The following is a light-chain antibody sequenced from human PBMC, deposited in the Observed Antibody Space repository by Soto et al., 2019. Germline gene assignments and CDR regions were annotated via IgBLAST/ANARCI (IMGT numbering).Light chain of an antibody. J-gene: IGKJ5*01. CDR3: QKYNSVPLT. V-gene: IGKV1-27*01. Sequence: DGQKAPAPSTLSPSLGKRVTITCRASQAISNYLALYQHKPGKAATLLTHAASTLQSGVSSRFSGSGSGTDFTLTIVSPQPQDVATYYCQKYNSVPLTFGGGTRLEIK. CDR2: AAS. CDR1: QAISNY.